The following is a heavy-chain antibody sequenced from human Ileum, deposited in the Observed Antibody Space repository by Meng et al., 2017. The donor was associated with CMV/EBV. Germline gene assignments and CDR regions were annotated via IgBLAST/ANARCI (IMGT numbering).Heavy chain of an antibody. D-gene: IGHD3-10*01. J-gene: IGHJ4*02. CDR1: GGSISDYH. V-gene: IGHV4-4*07. CDR3: GRAGARGVPVDI. CDR2: LRTSGTI. Sequence: QMQLQEAGPGLVTPSETLSLTCSVSGGSISDYHWTWIRKSAGKGLQWLGRLRTSGTIDHNPSFKSRVTLSIDTSKNQFSLKLTSVTAADTAVYYCGRAGARGVPVDIWGQGTLVTVSS.